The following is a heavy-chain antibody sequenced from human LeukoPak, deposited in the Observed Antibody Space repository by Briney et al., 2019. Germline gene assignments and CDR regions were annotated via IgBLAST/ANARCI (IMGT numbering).Heavy chain of an antibody. V-gene: IGHV4-59*01. D-gene: IGHD6-6*01. CDR3: ARVHRLVPRLFHI. Sequence: SETLSLTCTVSGGSISSYYWSWIRQPPGKGLEWIGDIYYSGSTNYNPSLKSRVTISVDPSKTQSSLNLRSVPAAETPVFNWARVHRLVPRLFHIWGQRTMVIVSS. J-gene: IGHJ3*02. CDR1: GGSISSYY. CDR2: IYYSGST.